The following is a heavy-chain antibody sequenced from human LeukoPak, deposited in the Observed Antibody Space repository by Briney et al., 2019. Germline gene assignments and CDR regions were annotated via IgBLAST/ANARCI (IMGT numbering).Heavy chain of an antibody. Sequence: PGESLKISCQGSGYSFTSYWIGWVRQMPGKGLEWMGIIYPADSDTRYNPSFQGQVTISADISIRTAYLQWGSLRASDTAVYYCARRAFTSSSFSYYYYVDVWGKGTTVTVSS. J-gene: IGHJ6*03. CDR3: ARRAFTSSSFSYYYYVDV. CDR2: IYPADSDT. D-gene: IGHD6-6*01. CDR1: GYSFTSYW. V-gene: IGHV5-51*01.